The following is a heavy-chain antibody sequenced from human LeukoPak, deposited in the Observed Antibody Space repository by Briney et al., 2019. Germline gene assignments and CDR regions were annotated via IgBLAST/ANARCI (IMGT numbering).Heavy chain of an antibody. D-gene: IGHD5/OR15-5a*01. V-gene: IGHV4-34*01. J-gene: IGHJ5*02. Sequence: SETLSLTCTVSGGSISSYYWSWIRQPPGKGLEWIGEINHSGSTNYNPSLKSRVTISVDTSKNQFSLKLSSVTAADTAVYYCARGARDIVSFDPWGQGTLVTVSS. CDR3: ARGARDIVSFDP. CDR1: GGSISSYY. CDR2: INHSGST.